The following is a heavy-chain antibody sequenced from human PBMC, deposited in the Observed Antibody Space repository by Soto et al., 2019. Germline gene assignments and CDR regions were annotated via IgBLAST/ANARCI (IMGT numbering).Heavy chain of an antibody. Sequence: EVQLVESGGGLVQPGRSLRLSCAASAFTFGDYAMHWVRQAPEMGLEWVSCISWNSGNIVYVDSVEGRFTISRDNAKNSLYLQMNSLRPEDTAFYYCAKGYTTSCFAHFDFWGQGALVTVSS. J-gene: IGHJ4*02. CDR3: AKGYTTSCFAHFDF. D-gene: IGHD2-2*01. V-gene: IGHV3-9*01. CDR2: ISWNSGNI. CDR1: AFTFGDYA.